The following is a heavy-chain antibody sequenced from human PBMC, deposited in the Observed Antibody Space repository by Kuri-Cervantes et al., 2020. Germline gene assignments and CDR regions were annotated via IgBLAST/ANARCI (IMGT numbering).Heavy chain of an antibody. J-gene: IGHJ4*02. CDR2: IYYSGST. CDR3: ARMGPYSYGYGVFDY. CDR1: GGSISSGGYY. Sequence: SETLSLTCTVSGGSISSGGYYWSWIRQHPGKGLEWIGYIYYSGSTYYNPSLKSRVTISVDKSKNQFSLKLSSVTAADTAVYYCARMGPYSYGYGVFDYWGQGTLVTVSS. D-gene: IGHD5-18*01. V-gene: IGHV4-31*03.